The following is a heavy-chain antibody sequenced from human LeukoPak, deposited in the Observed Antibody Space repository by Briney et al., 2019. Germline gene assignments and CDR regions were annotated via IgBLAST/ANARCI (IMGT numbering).Heavy chain of an antibody. V-gene: IGHV3-23*01. J-gene: IGHJ4*02. CDR2: ISGSGTGT. CDR3: AKEQTSSGFFDY. D-gene: IGHD2-2*01. CDR1: GFTFTNYV. Sequence: PGGSLRLSCAASGFTFTNYVMSWVRQAPGKGLEWVSAISGSGTGTYYADSVKGRFTISRDNSKNTLYLQMNSLRAEDRAVYYSAKEQTSSGFFDYWGQGTLVTVSS.